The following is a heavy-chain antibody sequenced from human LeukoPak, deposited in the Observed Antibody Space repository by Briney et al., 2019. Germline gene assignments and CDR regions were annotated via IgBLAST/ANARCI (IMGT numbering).Heavy chain of an antibody. CDR3: ARSLRNLRIVGATAAWFDP. D-gene: IGHD1-26*01. CDR2: IYPGDSDT. Sequence: GESLKISCKGSGYSFTSYWLGWVRQMPGKGLEWMGIIYPGDSDTRYSPSFQGQVTISADKSISTAYLQWSSLKASDTAMYYFARSLRNLRIVGATAAWFDPWGQGTLVTVSS. J-gene: IGHJ5*02. V-gene: IGHV5-51*06. CDR1: GYSFTSYW.